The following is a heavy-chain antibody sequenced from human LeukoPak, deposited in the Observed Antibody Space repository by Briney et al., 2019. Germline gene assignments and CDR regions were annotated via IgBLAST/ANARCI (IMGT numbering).Heavy chain of an antibody. CDR3: AIGLTELGTAYYYYMDV. V-gene: IGHV4-34*01. Sequence: PSEALSLTCAVYGGSFSGYSWSWIRQSPGKGLEWIADIIHSGSTNYNSSLKSRVTISLDTSKNQFSLNLTSVTAADTAVYYCAIGLTELGTAYYYYMDVWGKGTTVIVSS. D-gene: IGHD7-27*01. CDR1: GGSFSGYS. J-gene: IGHJ6*03. CDR2: IIHSGST.